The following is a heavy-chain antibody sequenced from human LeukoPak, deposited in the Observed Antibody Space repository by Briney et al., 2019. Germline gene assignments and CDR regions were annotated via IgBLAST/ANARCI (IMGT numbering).Heavy chain of an antibody. V-gene: IGHV4-59*08. J-gene: IGHJ4*02. CDR2: IYYTGDS. Sequence: SETLSLTCTVSGGSISNSYWSWIRQPPGQGLEWIGYIYYTGDSNYNPSLKSRVALSLDTSKNQFSLNLRSVTPADRAVYYCARNEFANPFDSWGQGTLVTVSS. D-gene: IGHD2-21*01. CDR1: GGSISNSY. CDR3: ARNEFANPFDS.